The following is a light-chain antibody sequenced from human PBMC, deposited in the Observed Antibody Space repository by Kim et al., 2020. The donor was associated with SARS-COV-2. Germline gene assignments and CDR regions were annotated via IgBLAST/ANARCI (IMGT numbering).Light chain of an antibody. CDR1: QSITTL. CDR3: QQYHSYFS. Sequence: GDRITITCRASQSITTLLAWYQQKPGKAPKVLIYKASTLQSGVPSRFSGSGSETDFTLTINSLQPDDFATYYCQQYHSYFSFGQGTKVDIK. CDR2: KAS. V-gene: IGKV1-5*03. J-gene: IGKJ1*01.